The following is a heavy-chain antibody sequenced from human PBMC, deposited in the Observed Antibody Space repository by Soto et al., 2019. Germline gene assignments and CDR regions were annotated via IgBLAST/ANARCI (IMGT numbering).Heavy chain of an antibody. V-gene: IGHV4-59*01. D-gene: IGHD2-2*01. CDR2: IYYSGST. CDR3: ARTDIDGVVPAAYYYYGMDV. J-gene: IGHJ6*02. CDR1: GGSISSYY. Sequence: SETLSLTCTVSGGSISSYYWSWIRQLPGKGLEWIGYIYYSGSTNYNPSPKSRVTISVDTPKNQFSLKLSSVTAADTAVYYCARTDIDGVVPAAYYYYGMDVWGQGTTVTV.